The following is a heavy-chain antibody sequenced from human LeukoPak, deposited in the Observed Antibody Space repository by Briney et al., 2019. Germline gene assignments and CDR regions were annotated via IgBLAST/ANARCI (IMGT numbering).Heavy chain of an antibody. J-gene: IGHJ4*02. CDR3: ATEPSGGYSYGYGLDY. CDR1: GYTFTYRY. D-gene: IGHD5-18*01. CDR2: INAGNGNT. V-gene: IGHV1-3*01. Sequence: WASVKVSCKASGYTFTYRYLHWVRQAPGQRLEWMGWINAGNGNTKYSQKFQGRVTITRDTSASTAYMELSSLRSEDTAVYYCATEPSGGYSYGYGLDYWGQGTLVTVSS.